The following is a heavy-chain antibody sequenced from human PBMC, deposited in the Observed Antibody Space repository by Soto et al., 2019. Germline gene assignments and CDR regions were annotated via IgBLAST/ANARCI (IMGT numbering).Heavy chain of an antibody. CDR3: AVMESSYDPYFDY. CDR2: FDPEDGET. Sequence: ASVKFSCKASGYTFTGYYMHWVRQAPGQGLEWMGGFDPEDGETIYAQKFQGRVTMTEDTSTDTAYMELSSLRSEDTAVYYCAVMESSYDPYFDYWGQGTLVTVSS. D-gene: IGHD5-12*01. CDR1: GYTFTGYY. V-gene: IGHV1-24*01. J-gene: IGHJ4*02.